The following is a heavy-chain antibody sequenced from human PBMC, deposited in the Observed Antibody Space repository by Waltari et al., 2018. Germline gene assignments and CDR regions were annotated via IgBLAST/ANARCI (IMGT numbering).Heavy chain of an antibody. CDR3: ARRVVVAAAEDY. CDR1: GYSISSGYY. V-gene: IGHV4-38-2*01. Sequence: QVQLQESGPGLVKPSETLSLTCAVSGYSISSGYYWGWIRQPPGKGLEWIGSIYHSGSTYSNPSLKSRVTISVDTSKNQFSLKLSSVTAADTAVYYCARRVVVAAAEDYWGQGTLVTVSS. D-gene: IGHD2-15*01. CDR2: IYHSGST. J-gene: IGHJ4*02.